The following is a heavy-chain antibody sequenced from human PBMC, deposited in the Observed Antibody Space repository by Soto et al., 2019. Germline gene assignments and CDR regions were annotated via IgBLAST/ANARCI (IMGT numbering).Heavy chain of an antibody. CDR2: IRGSGGST. CDR3: AKAKSSGWYFSDY. V-gene: IGHV3-23*01. D-gene: IGHD6-19*01. CDR1: GFTFSSYD. Sequence: GGSLRLSCSGTGFTFSSYDMSWVRQAPGKGLEWVSTIRGSGGSTYYADSVKGRFTISRDNSKNTLYLQMNSLRAEDTAVYYCAKAKSSGWYFSDYWGQGTLVTVSS. J-gene: IGHJ4*02.